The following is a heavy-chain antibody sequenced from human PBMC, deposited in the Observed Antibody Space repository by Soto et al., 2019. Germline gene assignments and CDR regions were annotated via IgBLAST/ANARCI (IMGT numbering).Heavy chain of an antibody. CDR1: GFTFDDYA. V-gene: IGHV3-9*01. J-gene: IGHJ6*02. Sequence: PGGSLRLSCAASGFTFDDYAMHWVRQAPGKGLEWVSGISWNSGSIGYADSVKGRFTISRDNAKNSLYLQMNSLRAEDTALYYCAKVGSSGHNWDGMDAWGQGTTVSVSS. CDR3: AKVGSSGHNWDGMDA. CDR2: ISWNSGSI. D-gene: IGHD3-22*01.